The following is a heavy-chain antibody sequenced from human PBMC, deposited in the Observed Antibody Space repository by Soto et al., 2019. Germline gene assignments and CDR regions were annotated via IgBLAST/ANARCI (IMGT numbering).Heavy chain of an antibody. CDR2: VNPSGGHT. D-gene: IGHD2-21*02. CDR3: ARGGHVVVVTAALDY. CDR1: GDTFTDYY. Sequence: QVQLVQSGAEVKKPGASVKVSCKASGDTFTDYYIHWVRQAPGQGLEWMGTVNPSGGHTTYAQHFLGRMTMTRDTATSTLYMELTSLTSEDTAVYYCARGGHVVVVTAALDYWGQGTLVTVSS. J-gene: IGHJ4*02. V-gene: IGHV1-46*01.